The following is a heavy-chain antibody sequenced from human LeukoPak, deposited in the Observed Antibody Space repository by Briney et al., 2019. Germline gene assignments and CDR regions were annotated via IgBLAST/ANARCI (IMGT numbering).Heavy chain of an antibody. CDR2: ITPSGTT. D-gene: IGHD2-15*01. J-gene: IGHJ4*02. CDR3: AHGGGQSFEY. V-gene: IGHV3-15*07. CDR1: GLTLSNVW. Sequence: PGQSLRLSCAVSGLTLSNVWMNWVRQAPGRGLEWVGRITPSGTTDFAAPVKGRFTISRDVSKNTLFLQMNSLTSEDTAVYFCAHGGGQSFEYWGPGTLVTVSS.